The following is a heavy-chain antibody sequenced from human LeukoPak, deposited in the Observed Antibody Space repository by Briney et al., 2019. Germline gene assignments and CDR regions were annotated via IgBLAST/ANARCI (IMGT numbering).Heavy chain of an antibody. J-gene: IGHJ5*02. D-gene: IGHD3-3*01. CDR2: ISGSGGST. CDR3: AKEPGSYDFWSGSGNWFDP. Sequence: GGSLRLSCAASGFTFSSYAMSWVRQAPGKGLEWVSAISGSGGSTYYADSVKGRFTISRDNSKNTPYLQMNSLRAEDTAVYYCAKEPGSYDFWSGSGNWFDPWGQGTLVTVSS. V-gene: IGHV3-23*01. CDR1: GFTFSSYA.